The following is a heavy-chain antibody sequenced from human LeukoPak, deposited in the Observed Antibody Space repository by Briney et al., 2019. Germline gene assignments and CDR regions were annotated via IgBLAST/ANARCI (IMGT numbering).Heavy chain of an antibody. CDR1: GVSISSYY. J-gene: IGHJ6*02. CDR2: IYYSGST. D-gene: IGHD3-22*01. Sequence: PSETLSLTCTVSGVSISSYYWSWIRQPPGKGLEWIGYIYYSGSTNYNPSLKSRVTISVDTSKNQFSLKLSSVTAADTAVYYCARRRLYYDTYYGMDVWGQGTTVTVSS. V-gene: IGHV4-59*01. CDR3: ARRRLYYDTYYGMDV.